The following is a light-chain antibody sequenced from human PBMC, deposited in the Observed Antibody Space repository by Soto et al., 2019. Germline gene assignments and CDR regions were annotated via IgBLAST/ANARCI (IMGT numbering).Light chain of an antibody. CDR2: DVS. CDR3: SSYTSSSTVV. Sequence: QSALTQPASVSGSPGQSNTISCTGTSSDVGGYNYVSWYQQHPGKAPKLMIYDVSNRPSGVSNRLSGSKSGNTASLTISGLQAEDEADYYCSSYTSSSTVVFGGGTKLTVL. V-gene: IGLV2-14*01. CDR1: SSDVGGYNY. J-gene: IGLJ2*01.